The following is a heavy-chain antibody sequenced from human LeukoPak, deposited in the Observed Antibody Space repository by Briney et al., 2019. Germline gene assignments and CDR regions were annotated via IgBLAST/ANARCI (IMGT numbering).Heavy chain of an antibody. D-gene: IGHD3-3*01. Sequence: PGGSLRLSCAASGFIVSSNYMNWVRQAPGKGLEWVSSISSSSSYIYYADSVKGRFTISRDNAKNSLYLQMNSLRAEDTAVYYCAKGYDFWSGHIDYWGQGTLVTVSS. CDR1: GFIVSSNY. CDR3: AKGYDFWSGHIDY. CDR2: ISSSSSYI. V-gene: IGHV3-21*04. J-gene: IGHJ4*02.